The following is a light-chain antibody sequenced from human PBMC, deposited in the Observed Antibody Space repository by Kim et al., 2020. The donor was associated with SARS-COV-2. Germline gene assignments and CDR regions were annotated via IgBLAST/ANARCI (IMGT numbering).Light chain of an antibody. V-gene: IGKV4-1*01. CDR3: QQYYNTPYT. CDR1: QISLSNTYWKNN. J-gene: IGKJ2*01. Sequence: RATIRCNSSQISLSNTYWKNNLAWYHQKPGQPPNRLTYWASTRESGVPDRVSGSASGTDCTLTICGLEAEDVAVYCCQQYYNTPYTFGQGTKLEI. CDR2: WAS.